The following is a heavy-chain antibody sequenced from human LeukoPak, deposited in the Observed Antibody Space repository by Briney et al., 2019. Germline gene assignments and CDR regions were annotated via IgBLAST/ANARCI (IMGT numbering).Heavy chain of an antibody. V-gene: IGHV4-38-2*01. J-gene: IGHJ4*02. Sequence: SETLPLTCAVSGYSISNGDYWGWIRQPPGKGLEWIGSIYDSGSTYYNPSLKSRVTISADTSKNQFSLKLSSVTAADTAFYYCARKYSSSPYYFDCWGQGTLVTVSS. CDR1: GYSISNGDY. CDR3: ARKYSSSPYYFDC. CDR2: IYDSGST. D-gene: IGHD6-13*01.